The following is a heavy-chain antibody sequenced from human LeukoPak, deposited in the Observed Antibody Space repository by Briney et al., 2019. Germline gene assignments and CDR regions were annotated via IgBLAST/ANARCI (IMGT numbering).Heavy chain of an antibody. CDR3: AKSYSSGWGGYFDY. D-gene: IGHD6-19*01. CDR2: ISGSGGST. J-gene: IGHJ4*02. V-gene: IGHV3-23*01. CDR1: GFTFSSYA. Sequence: PGGSLRLSCAASGFTFSSYAMSWVRQAPGKGLEWVSAISGSGGSTYYADSVKGRFTISRDNAKNSLYLQMNSLRAEDTALYYCAKSYSSGWGGYFDYWGQGTLVTVSS.